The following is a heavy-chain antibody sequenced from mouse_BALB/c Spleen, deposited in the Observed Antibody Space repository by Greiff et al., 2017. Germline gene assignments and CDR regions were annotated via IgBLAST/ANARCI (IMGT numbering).Heavy chain of an antibody. V-gene: IGHV5-17*02. J-gene: IGHJ2*01. CDR3: ARGTTVVRAGPYFDY. CDR1: GFTFSSFG. CDR2: ISSGSSTI. Sequence: EVNVVESGGGLVQPGGSRKLSCAASGFTFSSFGMHWVRQAPEKGLEWVAYISSGSSTIYYADTVKGRFTISRDNPKNTLFLQMTSLRSEDTAMYYCARGTTVVRAGPYFDYWGQGTTLTVSS. D-gene: IGHD1-1*01.